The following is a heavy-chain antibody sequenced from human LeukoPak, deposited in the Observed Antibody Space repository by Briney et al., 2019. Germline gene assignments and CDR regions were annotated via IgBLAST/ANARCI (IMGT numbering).Heavy chain of an antibody. D-gene: IGHD3-22*01. CDR3: ASYYHDSSGYYQYYFDS. V-gene: IGHV4-34*01. Sequence: SETLSLTCAVYGGSFSGYYWTWIRQPPGKGLEWIGEINDSGRTSCNPSLKSRVTISVDTSKNQFSLKLRSVAAADTAVYYCASYYHDSSGYYQYYFDSWGQGTLVTVSS. CDR1: GGSFSGYY. CDR2: INDSGRT. J-gene: IGHJ4*02.